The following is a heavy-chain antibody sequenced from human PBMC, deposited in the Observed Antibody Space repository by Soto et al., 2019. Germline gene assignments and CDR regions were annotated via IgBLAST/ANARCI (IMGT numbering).Heavy chain of an antibody. Sequence: SETLSLTCTVSGASINNYYWSWIRQAPGKGLEWIGYIYSSGSTNYNPSLKSRVTISVDTSKSDFSLKLTSVTAADTAVYYCARFSGWYSALDYWGQGTPVTVSS. CDR2: IYSSGST. CDR1: GASINNYY. V-gene: IGHV4-59*01. CDR3: ARFSGWYSALDY. D-gene: IGHD6-19*01. J-gene: IGHJ4*02.